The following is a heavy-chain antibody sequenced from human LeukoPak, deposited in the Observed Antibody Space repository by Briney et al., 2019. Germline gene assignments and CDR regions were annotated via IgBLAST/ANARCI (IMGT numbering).Heavy chain of an antibody. CDR2: INSDGSSR. Sequence: PGGSLRLFCATSAFTFSSYWMHWVRQAPGKGLVWVSRINSDGSSRSYADYVKGRFTISRDDAKNTLYLQMSSLSVDDTAIYYCTRGSPGYSSSWLDFWGQGILVTVSS. D-gene: IGHD6-13*01. J-gene: IGHJ4*02. CDR1: AFTFSSYW. CDR3: TRGSPGYSSSWLDF. V-gene: IGHV3-74*01.